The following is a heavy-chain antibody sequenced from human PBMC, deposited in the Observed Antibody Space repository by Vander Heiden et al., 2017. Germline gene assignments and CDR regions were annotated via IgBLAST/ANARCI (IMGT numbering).Heavy chain of an antibody. D-gene: IGHD6-13*01. CDR2: VSYDGTDI. CDR3: ARGRKQPLGFFFGMDV. V-gene: IGHV3-30*04. J-gene: IGHJ6*02. Sequence: VQLGETGAGVVQPGKCVRSSCAASEFTCGPDAMHWIGRAPGKGLAWVALVSYDGTDIFDGDSVKGRFTISRDNSKNTLYLQVDNLRPDDTAVYCCARGRKQPLGFFFGMDVGGQGTTVTVS. CDR1: EFTCGPDA.